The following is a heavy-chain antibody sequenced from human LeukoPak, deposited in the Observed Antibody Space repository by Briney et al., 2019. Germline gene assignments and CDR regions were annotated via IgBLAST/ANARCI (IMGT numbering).Heavy chain of an antibody. CDR3: ARDRLGGLGAFDI. CDR2: IKQEGSEK. D-gene: IGHD3-9*01. Sequence: GGSLRLSCAASGFTFSSYWMRWVRQAPGKGLEWVANIKQEGSEKYYVDSVKGRFTISRDNAKNSLYLQMNSLRAEDTAVYYCARDRLGGLGAFDIWGQGTMVTVSS. V-gene: IGHV3-7*01. CDR1: GFTFSSYW. J-gene: IGHJ3*02.